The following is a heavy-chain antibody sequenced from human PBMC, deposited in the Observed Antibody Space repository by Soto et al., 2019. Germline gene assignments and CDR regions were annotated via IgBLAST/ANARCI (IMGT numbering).Heavy chain of an antibody. CDR1: GFTFSTYS. V-gene: IGHV3-21*01. J-gene: IGHJ6*02. D-gene: IGHD3-16*01. CDR2: IASWSDYI. CDR3: ARGGNYVGLYYGMDV. Sequence: EVQLVESGGGLVKPGGSLRLSCAASGFTFSTYSMSWVRQAPGKGLEWVSSIASWSDYIYYADSVKGRFTISRDNAKNSVYLQMNGLRAEDTALYYCARGGNYVGLYYGMDVWGQGTTVTVSS.